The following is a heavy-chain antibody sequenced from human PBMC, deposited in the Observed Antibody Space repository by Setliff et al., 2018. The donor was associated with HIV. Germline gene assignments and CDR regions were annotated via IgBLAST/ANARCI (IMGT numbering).Heavy chain of an antibody. CDR2: MNPDGSNT. D-gene: IGHD3-16*01. CDR3: ARFYGSYDVGGFDI. J-gene: IGHJ3*02. CDR1: GYSFITYW. Sequence: ESLKISCKGSGYSFITYWVGWVRQRPGKGLEWMGIMNPDGSNTRYSPSLQGQVTISVDESISTAYLQWSSLKASDTAFYYCARFYGSYDVGGFDIWGQGTKVTVSS. V-gene: IGHV5-51*01.